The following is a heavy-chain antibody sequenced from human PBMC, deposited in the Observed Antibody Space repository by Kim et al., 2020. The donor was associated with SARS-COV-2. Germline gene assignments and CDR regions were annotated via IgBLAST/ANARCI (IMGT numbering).Heavy chain of an antibody. CDR2: IYYSGST. V-gene: IGHV4-39*01. CDR1: GGSISSSSYY. J-gene: IGHJ4*02. D-gene: IGHD3-9*01. Sequence: SETLSLTCTVSGGSISSSSYYWGWIRQPPGKGLEWIGSIYYSGSTYYNPSLKSRVTISVDTSKNQFSLKLSSVTAADTAVYYCARRPSYDILTGYYTGPFDYWGQGTLVTVSS. CDR3: ARRPSYDILTGYYTGPFDY.